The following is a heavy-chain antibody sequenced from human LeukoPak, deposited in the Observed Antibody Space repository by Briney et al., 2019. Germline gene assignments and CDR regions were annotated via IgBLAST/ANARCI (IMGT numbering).Heavy chain of an antibody. Sequence: SETLSLTCTVSGGSISSYYWSWIRQPPGKGLEWIGYIYYSGSTNYNPSLKSRVTISVDTSKNQFSLKLSSVTAADTAVYYCARRPMTPPSYYYYMDVWGKGTTVTVSS. J-gene: IGHJ6*03. CDR2: IYYSGST. CDR3: ARRPMTPPSYYYYMDV. V-gene: IGHV4-59*08. CDR1: GGSISSYY.